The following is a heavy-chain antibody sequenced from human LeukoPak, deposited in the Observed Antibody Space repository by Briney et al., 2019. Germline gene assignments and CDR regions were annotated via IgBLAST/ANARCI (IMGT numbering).Heavy chain of an antibody. V-gene: IGHV4-39*07. D-gene: IGHD2-15*01. CDR3: ASENLGRVVAVS. J-gene: IGHJ5*02. Sequence: PSETLSLTCTVSGGSISSSNYYWGWIRQPPGKGLEWIGSIYYSGSTYYNPSLKSRVTISVDTSKNQFSLKLSSVTAADTAVYYCASENLGRVVAVSWGQGTLVTVSS. CDR1: GGSISSSNYY. CDR2: IYYSGST.